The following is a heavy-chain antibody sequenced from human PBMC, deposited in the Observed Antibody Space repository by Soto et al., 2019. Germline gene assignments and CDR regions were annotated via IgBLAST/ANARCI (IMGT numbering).Heavy chain of an antibody. CDR3: ARGGGYDSFDY. Sequence: SETLSLTCTVSGASISYGGFSWSWIRQSPGKGLEWIGYISHLENTYLHPSFKSRLTMSIDRTRNQFSLKLSSVTAADMAVYYCARGGGYDSFDYWGQGVLVTSPQ. V-gene: IGHV4-30-2*06. D-gene: IGHD5-12*01. CDR2: ISHLENT. CDR1: GASISYGGFS. J-gene: IGHJ4*02.